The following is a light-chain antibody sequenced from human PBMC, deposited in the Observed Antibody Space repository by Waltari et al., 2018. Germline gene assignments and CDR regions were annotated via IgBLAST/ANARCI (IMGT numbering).Light chain of an antibody. V-gene: IGLV1-51*01. CDR2: DNN. CDR3: ATWDNSLTDVV. Sequence: QSVLTQPPSVSAAPGQKVTISCSGSSSYIGHYFVSWYHQLPGAAPNLLIYDNNSRPSGIPDRFSSSGSGTSATLGITGLQIGDEADYYCATWDNSLTDVVFGGGTKLTVL. J-gene: IGLJ2*01. CDR1: SSYIGHYF.